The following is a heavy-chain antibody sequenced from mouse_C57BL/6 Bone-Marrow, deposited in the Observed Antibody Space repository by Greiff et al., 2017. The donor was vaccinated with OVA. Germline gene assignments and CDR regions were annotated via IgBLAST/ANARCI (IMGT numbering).Heavy chain of an antibody. Sequence: VQLKESGAELVRPGASVKLSCTASGFNINDYYMHWVKQRPEQGLEWIGSIDPENGDTEYASKFAGKATITADTSSNTAYLQLRSLTSEDTAVYYCTSTVVANQFDYWGQGTTLTVSS. CDR2: IDPENGDT. CDR3: TSTVVANQFDY. D-gene: IGHD1-1*01. J-gene: IGHJ2*01. CDR1: GFNINDYY. V-gene: IGHV14-4*01.